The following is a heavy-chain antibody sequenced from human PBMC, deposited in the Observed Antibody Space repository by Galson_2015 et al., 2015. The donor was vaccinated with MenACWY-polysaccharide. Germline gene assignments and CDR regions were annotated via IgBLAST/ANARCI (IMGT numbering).Heavy chain of an antibody. CDR2: IGWSGGNI. J-gene: IGHJ6*02. D-gene: IGHD6-19*01. V-gene: IGHV3-9*01. Sequence: SLRLSCAASGFTFDDFVMHWVRQVPGKGLEWVSSIGWSGGNIGYADSVKGRVTISRDTAKNSLYLQMNSLRPEDTALYYCAKDMYSSPRYGMDVWGQGTTVTVSS. CDR3: AKDMYSSPRYGMDV. CDR1: GFTFDDFV.